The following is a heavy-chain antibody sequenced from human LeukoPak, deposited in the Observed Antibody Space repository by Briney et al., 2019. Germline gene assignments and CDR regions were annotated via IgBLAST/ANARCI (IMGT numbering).Heavy chain of an antibody. Sequence: GESLKISCKSSGYNFATYWIGWVRQVPGKGLEWMGTIYPGDSDTRNSPSFQGQVTISADKSISTAYLQWSSLKASDTAMYYCARSTAAYIGPFDYWGQGTLVTVSS. V-gene: IGHV5-51*01. D-gene: IGHD2-2*01. J-gene: IGHJ4*02. CDR3: ARSTAAYIGPFDY. CDR1: GYNFATYW. CDR2: IYPGDSDT.